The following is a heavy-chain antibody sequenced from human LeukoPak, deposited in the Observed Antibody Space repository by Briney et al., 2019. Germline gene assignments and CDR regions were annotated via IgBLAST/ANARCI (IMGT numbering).Heavy chain of an antibody. Sequence: SETLSLTCTVSGGSISSYYWSWIRQPPGKGLEWIGYIYYSGSTNYNPSLKSRVTISVDTSKNQFSLKLSSVTAADTAVYYCARDLRPMIADAFDIWGQGIMVTVSS. CDR3: ARDLRPMIADAFDI. D-gene: IGHD3-22*01. CDR1: GGSISSYY. V-gene: IGHV4-59*01. J-gene: IGHJ3*02. CDR2: IYYSGST.